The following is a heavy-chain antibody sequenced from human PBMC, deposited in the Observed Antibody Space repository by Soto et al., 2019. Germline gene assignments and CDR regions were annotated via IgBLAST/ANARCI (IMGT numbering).Heavy chain of an antibody. CDR3: ARDRRWAAFDY. V-gene: IGHV4-39*07. CDR2: IYYSGST. D-gene: IGHD1-26*01. CDR1: GGSISSSSYY. Sequence: PSETLSLTCTVSGGSISSSSYYWGWIRQPPGKGLEWIGSIYYSGSTYYNPSLKSRVTISVDTSRNQFSLKLSSVTAADTAVYYSARDRRWAAFDYWGQGTLVTVSS. J-gene: IGHJ4*02.